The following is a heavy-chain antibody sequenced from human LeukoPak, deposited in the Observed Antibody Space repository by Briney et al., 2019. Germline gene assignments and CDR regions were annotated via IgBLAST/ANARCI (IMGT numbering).Heavy chain of an antibody. CDR2: VIPIFGTT. Sequence: GSSVKVSCKASGGTFSSSAISWVRKAPGQGLEWMGGVIPIFGTTNYAQKFQGRVTITADEFTSTAYMELSSLRSEDTAVYYCARRWGPHCSSISCYWRDWYFDLWGRGTLVTVSS. D-gene: IGHD2-2*01. CDR1: GGTFSSSA. J-gene: IGHJ2*01. CDR3: ARRWGPHCSSISCYWRDWYFDL. V-gene: IGHV1-69*01.